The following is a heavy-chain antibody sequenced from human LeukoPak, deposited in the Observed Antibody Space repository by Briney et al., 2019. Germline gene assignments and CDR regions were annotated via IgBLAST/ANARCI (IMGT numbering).Heavy chain of an antibody. CDR2: ISSSSSYT. Sequence: KSGGSLRLSCAASGFTFSDYYMSWIRQAPGKGLEWVSYISSSSSYTNYADSVKGRFTISRDNAKNSLYLQMNSLRAEDTAVYYCARTGVYGSGSYYFGYWGQGTLVTVSP. CDR3: ARTGVYGSGSYYFGY. CDR1: GFTFSDYY. V-gene: IGHV3-11*03. J-gene: IGHJ4*02. D-gene: IGHD3-10*01.